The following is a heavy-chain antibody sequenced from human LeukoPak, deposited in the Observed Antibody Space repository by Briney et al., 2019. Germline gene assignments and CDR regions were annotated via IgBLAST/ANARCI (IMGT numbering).Heavy chain of an antibody. CDR1: GYTFTSYY. D-gene: IGHD3-3*01. V-gene: IGHV1-46*01. Sequence: GASVKVSCKASGYTFTSYYMHWVRQAPGQGLEWMGIINPSGGSTSYAQKFQGRVTITADESTSTAYMELSSLRSEDTAVYYCARDTIFGVVITNPYYYYGMDVWGQGTTVTVSS. CDR3: ARDTIFGVVITNPYYYYGMDV. J-gene: IGHJ6*02. CDR2: INPSGGST.